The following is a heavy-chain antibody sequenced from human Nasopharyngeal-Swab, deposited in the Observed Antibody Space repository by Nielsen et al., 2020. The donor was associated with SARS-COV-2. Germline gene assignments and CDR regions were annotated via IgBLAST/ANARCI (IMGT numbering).Heavy chain of an antibody. CDR2: ISWNSGST. CDR1: GFTFDDYA. Sequence: SLKISCAASGFTFDDYAMHGVRQAPGKGLEWVSGISWNSGSTGYADSVKGRFTISRDNAKNSLYLQMNSLRAEDTALYYCAKDGGGLTGDLYYFDYWGQGTLVTVSS. J-gene: IGHJ4*02. D-gene: IGHD7-27*01. V-gene: IGHV3-9*01. CDR3: AKDGGGLTGDLYYFDY.